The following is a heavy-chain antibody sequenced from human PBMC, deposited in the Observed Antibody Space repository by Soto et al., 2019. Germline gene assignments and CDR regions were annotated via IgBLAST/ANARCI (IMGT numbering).Heavy chain of an antibody. CDR3: AKDLIVPGPLAGMDA. CDR1: GFVFRNYG. CDR2: ISYQGTDQ. Sequence: QVQLLESGGGVVQAGRSLRLSCVGSGFVFRNYGMHWVRQAPGRGLEWVAAISYQGTDQYYADSVKGRFGVSRDDSANTLSLQMNNLRVEDTAVYYCAKDLIVPGPLAGMDAWGQGTTVSVSS. J-gene: IGHJ6*02. D-gene: IGHD1-26*01. V-gene: IGHV3-30*18.